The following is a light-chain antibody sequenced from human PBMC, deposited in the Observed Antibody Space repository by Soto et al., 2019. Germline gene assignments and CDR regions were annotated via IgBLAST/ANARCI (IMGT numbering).Light chain of an antibody. J-gene: IGLJ1*01. Sequence: QSALTQPASVSGSPGQSITISCTGTSSDVGGYNYVSWYQQHPGKVPKVMIYEVNNRPSGISNRFSGSKSGNTASLTISGLQAEDEADYYCSSYTSSSTLVFGTGTKLTVL. CDR2: EVN. CDR1: SSDVGGYNY. CDR3: SSYTSSSTLV. V-gene: IGLV2-14*01.